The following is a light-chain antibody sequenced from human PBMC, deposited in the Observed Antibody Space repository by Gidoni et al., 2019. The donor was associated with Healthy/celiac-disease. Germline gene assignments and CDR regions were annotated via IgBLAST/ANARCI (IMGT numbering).Light chain of an antibody. J-gene: IGKJ1*01. CDR2: GAS. V-gene: IGKV3-15*01. CDR3: QQYNNWWGT. Sequence: LVLTKSPATLSVSQEERATLSCRASQSVSTNLTWYQQKPGQAPRLLIYGASTRETGIPARFSGSGSGTEFTFTISSLQSEDFAVYYCQQYNNWWGTFGQGTKVEIK. CDR1: QSVSTN.